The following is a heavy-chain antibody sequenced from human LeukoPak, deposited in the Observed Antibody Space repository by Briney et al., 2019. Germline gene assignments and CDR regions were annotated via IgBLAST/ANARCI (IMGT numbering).Heavy chain of an antibody. J-gene: IGHJ4*02. CDR3: ARHHYSVAAMFDY. D-gene: IGHD2-15*01. Sequence: GSLRLSCAASGFTVSSNYMSWVRQAPGKGLEWIGYIYYSGSTNYNPSLKSRVTISVDTSKNQFSLKLSSVTAADTAVYYCARHHYSVAAMFDYWGQGTLVTVSS. CDR2: IYYSGST. CDR1: GFTVSSNY. V-gene: IGHV4-59*08.